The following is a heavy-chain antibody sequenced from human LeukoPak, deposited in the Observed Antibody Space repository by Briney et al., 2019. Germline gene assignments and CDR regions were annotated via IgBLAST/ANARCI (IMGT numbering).Heavy chain of an antibody. CDR1: GFTFSTYE. V-gene: IGHV3-48*03. CDR3: AELGITMIGGV. CDR2: ISGSASST. Sequence: PGGSLRLSCAASGFTFSTYEINWVRQAPGKGLEWVSAISGSASSTYHADSVKGRFTISRDNAKNSLYLQMNSLRAEDTAVYYCAELGITMIGGVWGKGTTVTISS. J-gene: IGHJ6*04. D-gene: IGHD3-10*02.